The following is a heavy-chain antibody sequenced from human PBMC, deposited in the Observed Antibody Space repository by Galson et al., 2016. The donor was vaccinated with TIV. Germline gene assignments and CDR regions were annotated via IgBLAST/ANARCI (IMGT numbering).Heavy chain of an antibody. Sequence: SVKVSCKASGDTFTSYPFNWVRQAPGQGLEWMGGIIPLFGTANYAQKFQGRVTVTADESTSTVYLDLSSLRSEDTAVYYCATDRNTALDTYHAYYGMDAWGQGTAVIVSS. CDR3: ATDRNTALDTYHAYYGMDA. CDR1: GDTFTSYP. J-gene: IGHJ6*02. CDR2: IIPLFGTA. D-gene: IGHD5-18*01. V-gene: IGHV1-69*13.